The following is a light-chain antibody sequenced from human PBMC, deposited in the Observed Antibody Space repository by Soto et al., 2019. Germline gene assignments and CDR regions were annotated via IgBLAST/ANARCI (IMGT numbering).Light chain of an antibody. CDR2: DAS. V-gene: IGKV3-15*01. Sequence: EIVMTQSPATLSVSPGEGATVSCRASQSVSSHLAWYQHKPGQAPRLLFYDASTRATGIPARFSGSGSGTEFTLTISSLKSEDFAVYYCQHYHGWTITFGQGTRLEIK. CDR3: QHYHGWTIT. CDR1: QSVSSH. J-gene: IGKJ5*01.